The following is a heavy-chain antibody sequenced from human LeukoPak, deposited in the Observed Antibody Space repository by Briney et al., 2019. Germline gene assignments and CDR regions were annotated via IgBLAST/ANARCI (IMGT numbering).Heavy chain of an antibody. Sequence: SETLSLTCTVSGFSISSGYYWGWIRQPPGKGLEWIGTIYHSGSTYYNPSLKSRVTISVDTSKNQFSLKLSSVTAADTAVYYCARDRGEDSSWYFDYWGQGTLVTVSS. CDR1: GFSISSGYY. CDR3: ARDRGEDSSWYFDY. D-gene: IGHD6-13*01. V-gene: IGHV4-38-2*02. J-gene: IGHJ4*02. CDR2: IYHSGST.